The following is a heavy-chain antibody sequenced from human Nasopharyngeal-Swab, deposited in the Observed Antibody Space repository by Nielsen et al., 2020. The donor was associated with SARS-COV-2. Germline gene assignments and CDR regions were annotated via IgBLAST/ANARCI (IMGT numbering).Heavy chain of an antibody. J-gene: IGHJ6*03. D-gene: IGHD3-3*01. V-gene: IGHV1-18*01. Sequence: ASVKVSCKASGYTFTSDGISWVRQAPAQGLEWRGWISAYNGNTNYAQKLQGRVTMTTDTYTSTAYMELRSLRSDDTAVYYCARDLTLRYFWSGYKSTHYYYYYMDVWGKGTTVTVSS. CDR3: ARDLTLRYFWSGYKSTHYYYYYMDV. CDR1: GYTFTSDG. CDR2: ISAYNGNT.